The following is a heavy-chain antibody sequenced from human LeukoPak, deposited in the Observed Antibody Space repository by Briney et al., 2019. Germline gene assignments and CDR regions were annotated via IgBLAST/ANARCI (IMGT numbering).Heavy chain of an antibody. Sequence: SETLSLTCTVSGGSISSSSYYWGWIRQPPGKGLGWIGSIYYSGSTYYNPSLKSRVTISVDTSKNQFSLKLSSVTAADTAVYYCARQQGYCSGGSCYVQNFDYWGQGTLVTVSS. CDR1: GGSISSSSYY. V-gene: IGHV4-39*01. CDR2: IYYSGST. CDR3: ARQQGYCSGGSCYVQNFDY. J-gene: IGHJ4*02. D-gene: IGHD2-15*01.